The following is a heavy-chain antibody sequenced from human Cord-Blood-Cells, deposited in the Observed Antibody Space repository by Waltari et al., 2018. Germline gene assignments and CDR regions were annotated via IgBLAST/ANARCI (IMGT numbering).Heavy chain of an antibody. CDR1: GFTFSSYA. D-gene: IGHD3-22*01. CDR2: ISGSGGST. V-gene: IGHV3-23*01. CDR3: AKDRSTYYYDSSGYLFDY. Sequence: EVQLLESGGGLVQPGGSLRLSCAASGFTFSSYAMSWVRQAPGKGLEWVSAISGSGGSTYYEESVKGRFTISRDNSKNTLYLQMNSLRAEDTAVYYCAKDRSTYYYDSSGYLFDYWGQGTLVTVSS. J-gene: IGHJ4*02.